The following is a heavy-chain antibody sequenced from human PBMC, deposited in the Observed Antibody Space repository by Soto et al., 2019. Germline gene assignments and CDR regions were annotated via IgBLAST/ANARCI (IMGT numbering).Heavy chain of an antibody. Sequence: SQTLSLTCAISGDSVSSNSAAWNWIRQSPSRGLEWLGRTYYRSKWYNDYAVSVKSRITINPDTSKNQFSLQLNSVTPEDTAVYYCAKGTYYYGSAPYYFDYWGQGTLVTVSS. V-gene: IGHV6-1*01. CDR2: TYYRSKWYN. CDR3: AKGTYYYGSAPYYFDY. CDR1: GDSVSSNSAA. D-gene: IGHD3-10*01. J-gene: IGHJ4*02.